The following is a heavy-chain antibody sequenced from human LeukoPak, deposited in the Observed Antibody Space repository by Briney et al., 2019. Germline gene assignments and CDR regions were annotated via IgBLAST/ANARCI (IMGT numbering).Heavy chain of an antibody. D-gene: IGHD3-3*01. Sequence: PSETLSLTCTVSGVSISSYYWSWIRQPPGKGLEWIGYIYTSGSTNHNPSLESRVTISVDTSKNQFSLKLSSVTAADTAVYYCARHVSISESENFDYWGQGTLVTVSS. CDR3: ARHVSISESENFDY. V-gene: IGHV4-4*09. CDR2: IYTSGST. J-gene: IGHJ4*02. CDR1: GVSISSYY.